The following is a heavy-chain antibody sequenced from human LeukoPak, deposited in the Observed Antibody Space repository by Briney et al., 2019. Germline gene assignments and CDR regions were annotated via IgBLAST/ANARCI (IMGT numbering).Heavy chain of an antibody. CDR1: GGSTSGYY. V-gene: IGHV4-59*08. Sequence: SETLSLTCSVSGGSTSGYYWSWIRQPPGKGLEWIAYIYYSGTTNYNPPLKSRVTISVDASNNQFSLRLSSVTAADTAVYYCARQNDYYYYMDVWGKGTTVTVSS. CDR2: IYYSGTT. J-gene: IGHJ6*03. CDR3: ARQNDYYYYMDV. D-gene: IGHD1-1*01.